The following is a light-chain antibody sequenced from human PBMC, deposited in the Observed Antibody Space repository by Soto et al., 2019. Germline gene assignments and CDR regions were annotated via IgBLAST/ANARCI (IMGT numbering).Light chain of an antibody. J-gene: IGKJ1*01. CDR1: QSVGGSF. Sequence: ETVFTQSPGPPSLSPGERATPSCRASQSVGGSFLAWYQQRPGQAPRLLIYHTSYRATGIPDRFSGSGSGTDFALTISRLEPEDFAVYYCQQYGYTPRTFGQGTKVDIK. V-gene: IGKV3-20*01. CDR2: HTS. CDR3: QQYGYTPRT.